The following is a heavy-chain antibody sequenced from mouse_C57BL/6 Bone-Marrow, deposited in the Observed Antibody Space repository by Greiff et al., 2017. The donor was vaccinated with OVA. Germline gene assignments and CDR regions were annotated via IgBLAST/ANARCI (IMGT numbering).Heavy chain of an antibody. CDR3: ARGGYGYVGNFDY. CDR1: GYTFTSYW. D-gene: IGHD2-2*01. J-gene: IGHJ2*01. Sequence: VQLQQPGAELVRPGSSVKLSCKASGYTFTSYWMHWVKQRPIQGLEWIGNIDPSDSETHYNQKFKDKATLTVDKSSSTAYMQLSSLTSEDSAVYYCARGGYGYVGNFDYWGQGTTLTVSS. CDR2: IDPSDSET. V-gene: IGHV1-52*01.